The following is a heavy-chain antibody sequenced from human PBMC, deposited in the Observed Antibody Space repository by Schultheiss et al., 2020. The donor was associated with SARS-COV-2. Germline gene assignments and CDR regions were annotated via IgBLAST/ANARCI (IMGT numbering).Heavy chain of an antibody. CDR1: GGSISSSSYY. Sequence: SETLSLTCTVSGGSISSSSYYWGWIRQPPGKGLEWIGSIYYSGSTNYNPSLKSRVTISVDTSKNQFSLKLSSVTAADTAVYYCARGWGGAYFPPQWGQGTLVTVSS. CDR2: IYYSGST. V-gene: IGHV4-39*07. CDR3: ARGWGGAYFPPQ. J-gene: IGHJ4*02. D-gene: IGHD1-26*01.